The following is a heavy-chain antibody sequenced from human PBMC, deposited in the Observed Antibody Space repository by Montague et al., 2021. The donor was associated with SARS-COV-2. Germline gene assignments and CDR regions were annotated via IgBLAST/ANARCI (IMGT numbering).Heavy chain of an antibody. D-gene: IGHD3-10*01. CDR2: IYYSGST. Sequence: SETLSLTCTVSGGSISSYYWSWIRQPPGKGLEWIGYIYYSGSTNSNPSLKSRVTISVDTSKNQFSLMLNSVTAADTAVYYCAGVPVLLWFGEGGDWFDPWGQGTLVTVSS. V-gene: IGHV4-59*01. CDR3: AGVPVLLWFGEGGDWFDP. CDR1: GGSISSYY. J-gene: IGHJ5*02.